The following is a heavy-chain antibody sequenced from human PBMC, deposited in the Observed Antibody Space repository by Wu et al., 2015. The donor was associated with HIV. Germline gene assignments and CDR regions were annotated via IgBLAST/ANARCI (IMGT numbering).Heavy chain of an antibody. V-gene: IGHV1-69*05. CDR3: ARDGIADYYDSSGYYFDY. CDR1: GGTFSSYA. Sequence: QVQLVQSGAEVKKPGSSVKVSCKASGGTFSSYAISWVRQAPGQGLEWMGGIIPIFGTANYAQKFQGRVTITTDESTSTAYMELSSLRSEDTAVYYCARDGIADYYDSSGYYFDYWGQGTLVTVSS. CDR2: IIPIFGTA. J-gene: IGHJ4*02. D-gene: IGHD3-22*01.